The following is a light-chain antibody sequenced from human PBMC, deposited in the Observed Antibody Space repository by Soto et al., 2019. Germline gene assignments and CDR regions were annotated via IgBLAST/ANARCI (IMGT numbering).Light chain of an antibody. CDR3: QQFSSYPLT. V-gene: IGKV3-20*01. Sequence: EVVLTQSPGTLSLSPEERATLSCRASQSVSSNLAWYQQKPGQAPRRLIYGASSRATGIPDRFSGGGSGTDFTLTISRLEPEDCAVYYCQQFSSYPLTFGGGTKVDNK. J-gene: IGKJ4*01. CDR2: GAS. CDR1: QSVSSN.